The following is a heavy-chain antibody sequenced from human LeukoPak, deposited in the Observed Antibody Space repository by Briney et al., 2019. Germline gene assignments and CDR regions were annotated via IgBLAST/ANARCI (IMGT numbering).Heavy chain of an antibody. CDR2: ISGSGGST. CDR3: AKGGSGRD. J-gene: IGHJ4*02. CDR1: GFVFSDCG. D-gene: IGHD3-10*01. V-gene: IGHV3-23*01. Sequence: RGSLRLSCAASGFVFSDCGMHWVRQAPGKGLEWVSAISGSGGSTYYADSVKGRFTISRDNSKNTLYLQMNSLRAEDTAVYYCAKGGSGRDWGQGTLVTVSS.